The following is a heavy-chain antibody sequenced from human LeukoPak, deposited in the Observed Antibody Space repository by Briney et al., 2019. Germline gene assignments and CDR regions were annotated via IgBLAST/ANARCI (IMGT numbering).Heavy chain of an antibody. D-gene: IGHD5-24*01. V-gene: IGHV1-18*01. CDR1: GYTFTGYG. CDR2: ISGYNSNT. CDR3: ARGTMATIPYCLDQ. Sequence: ASVTVSCKSSGYTFTGYGISWVRQAPGQGLEGMGWISGYNSNTFYAQKLQGRVTMTTDTSTGSGYMELRSLRSDDTAVYYCARGTMATIPYCLDQWGQGTLVVVSS. J-gene: IGHJ4*02.